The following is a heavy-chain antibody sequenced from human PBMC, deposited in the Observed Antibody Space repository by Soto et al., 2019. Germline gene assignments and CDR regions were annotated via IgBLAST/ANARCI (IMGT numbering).Heavy chain of an antibody. Sequence: GGSLRLSCAASGFTFSGSAMHWVRQASGKGLEWVGRIRSKANSYATAYAASVKGRLTISRDDSKNTAYMQMNSLKTEDTAVYYCTRQYYYDSSGYYSMDSWGQGT. CDR1: GFTFSGSA. D-gene: IGHD3-22*01. CDR3: TRQYYYDSSGYYSMDS. V-gene: IGHV3-73*01. CDR2: IRSKANSYAT. J-gene: IGHJ4*02.